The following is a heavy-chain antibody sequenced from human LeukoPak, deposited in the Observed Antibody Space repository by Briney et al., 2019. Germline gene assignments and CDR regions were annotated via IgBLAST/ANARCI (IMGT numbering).Heavy chain of an antibody. V-gene: IGHV3-49*04. Sequence: PGGSLRLSCTASGFTFGDYAMSWVRQAPGKGLEWVGFIRSKAYGGTTEYAASVKGRFTISRDDSKSIAYLQMNSLKTEDTAVYYCTRVWGVATILLYFDYWGQGTLVTVSS. CDR3: TRVWGVATILLYFDY. CDR2: IRSKAYGGTT. J-gene: IGHJ4*02. D-gene: IGHD5-12*01. CDR1: GFTFGDYA.